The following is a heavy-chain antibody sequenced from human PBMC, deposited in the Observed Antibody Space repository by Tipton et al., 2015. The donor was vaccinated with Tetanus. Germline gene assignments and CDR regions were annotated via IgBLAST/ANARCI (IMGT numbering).Heavy chain of an antibody. CDR1: GDSVSGYY. CDR3: ARDSNFYSYSYKGMDV. Sequence: LRLSCTVSGDSVSGYYWSWIRQPPGKGLEWIGEINHRGGSSYNPSLKSRVTISVDTSKNQFSLKLRSVTAADTAVYYCARDSNFYSYSYKGMDVWGQGTTVTVSS. CDR2: INHRGGS. J-gene: IGHJ6*02. V-gene: IGHV4-59*02. D-gene: IGHD4-11*01.